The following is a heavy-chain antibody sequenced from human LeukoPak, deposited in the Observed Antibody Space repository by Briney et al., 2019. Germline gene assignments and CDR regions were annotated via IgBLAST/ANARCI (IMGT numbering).Heavy chain of an antibody. CDR3: AKYLYYVGAFDI. J-gene: IGHJ3*02. Sequence: GGSLRLSCAASGFTFSGYGMSWVRQAPGKGLEWVSAISGSGGSTYYADSVKGRFTISRDNSKNTLYLQMNSLRAEDTAVYYCAKYLYYVGAFDIWGQGTVVTVSS. V-gene: IGHV3-23*01. CDR1: GFTFSGYG. D-gene: IGHD3-10*02. CDR2: ISGSGGST.